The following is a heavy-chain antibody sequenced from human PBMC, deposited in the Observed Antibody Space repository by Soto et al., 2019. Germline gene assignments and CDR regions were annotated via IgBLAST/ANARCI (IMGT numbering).Heavy chain of an antibody. D-gene: IGHD2-15*01. V-gene: IGHV3-33*01. CDR1: GFPFRSYG. J-gene: IGHJ4*02. CDR3: ARDQTDSGGYSDS. CDR2: IWNDGSHA. Sequence: AGGSLRLSCEGAGFPFRSYGIRWVRQAPGKGLEWLGLIWNDGSHAYYADSVKGRFTISRDNSKNTVFLQVSNLRAEDTAVYFCARDQTDSGGYSDSWGQGTLVTVSS.